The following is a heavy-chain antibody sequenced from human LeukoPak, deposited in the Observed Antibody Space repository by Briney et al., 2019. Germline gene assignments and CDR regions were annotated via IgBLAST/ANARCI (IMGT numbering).Heavy chain of an antibody. D-gene: IGHD6-19*01. J-gene: IGHJ5*02. CDR3: AKDGAQYSSGPGCDP. V-gene: IGHV3-23*01. CDR1: GLHFSGTA. Sequence: GGSLRLSCAASGLHFSGTAMSWVRQAPGKGLEWVSAISHDGMNAYYADSVKGRFTIFRDNSKKTVSLEMSSLTAADTGVYYCAKDGAQYSSGPGCDPRGQGALVTVSP. CDR2: ISHDGMNA.